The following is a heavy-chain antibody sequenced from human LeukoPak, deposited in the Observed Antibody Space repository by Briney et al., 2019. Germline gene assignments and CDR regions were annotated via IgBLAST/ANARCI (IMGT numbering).Heavy chain of an antibody. CDR2: INPNSGGT. V-gene: IGHV1-2*02. D-gene: IGHD6-19*01. J-gene: IGHJ3*02. CDR1: GYTFTGYY. CDR3: ARSEQWLDAFDI. Sequence: ASVKVSCKAPGYTFTGYYMHWVRQAPGQGLEWMGWINPNSGGTNYAQKFQGRVTMTRDTSISTAYMELSRLRSDDTAVYYCARSEQWLDAFDIWGQGTMVTVSS.